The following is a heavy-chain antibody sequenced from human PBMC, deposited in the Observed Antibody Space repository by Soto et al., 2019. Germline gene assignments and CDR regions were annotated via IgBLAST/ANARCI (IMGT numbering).Heavy chain of an antibody. CDR1: GDTFSSYA. Sequence: GASVKVSCKASGDTFSSYAINWVRQAPGQGLEWMGGIIPMFGTANYAQKFKGRVTITAGESTSTVYMKLSSLRSEDTAVYYCARVGPAHYYDSSGYYSPLDYWGQGTLVTVSS. J-gene: IGHJ4*02. CDR3: ARVGPAHYYDSSGYYSPLDY. D-gene: IGHD3-22*01. V-gene: IGHV1-69*13. CDR2: IIPMFGTA.